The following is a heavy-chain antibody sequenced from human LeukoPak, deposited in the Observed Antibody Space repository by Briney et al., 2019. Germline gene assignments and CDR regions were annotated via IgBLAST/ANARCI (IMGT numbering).Heavy chain of an antibody. CDR3: ARDCRSTSCSFDY. CDR1: GGSISSYY. V-gene: IGHV4-59*01. J-gene: IGHJ4*02. D-gene: IGHD2-2*01. CDR2: IYYSGST. Sequence: SETLSLSCTASGGSISSYYWSWIGQPPGKGLERICYIYYSGSTNYNPSLKGRVTISVDTSKNQFSLKLSSVTAADTAVYYCARDCRSTSCSFDYWGQGTLVTVSS.